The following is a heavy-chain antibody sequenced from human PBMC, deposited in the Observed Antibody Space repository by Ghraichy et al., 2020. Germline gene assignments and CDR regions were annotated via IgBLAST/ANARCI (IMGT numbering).Heavy chain of an antibody. V-gene: IGHV3-23*01. CDR1: RFNFSNYA. CDR3: AKLFPRIVVVPAAGMDV. D-gene: IGHD2-2*01. Sequence: GGSLRLSCAASRFNFSNYAMTWVRQAPGKGLEWVSAISGSGGSTYYADSGKGRFTISRENSKNTLYLQMNSLRAEDTAVYYCAKLFPRIVVVPAAGMDVWGQGTTVTVSS. CDR2: ISGSGGST. J-gene: IGHJ6*02.